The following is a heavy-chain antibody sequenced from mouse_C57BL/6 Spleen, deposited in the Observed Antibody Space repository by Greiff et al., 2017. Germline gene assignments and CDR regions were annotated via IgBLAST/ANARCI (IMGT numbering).Heavy chain of an antibody. J-gene: IGHJ2*01. Sequence: VQVVESDAELVKPGASVKISCKVSGYTFTDHTIHWMKQRPEQGLEWIGYIYPRDGSTKYNEKFKGKATLTADKSSSTAYMQLNSLTSEDSAVYFCARDGDYYGSSYNFDYWGQGTTLTVSS. V-gene: IGHV1-78*01. D-gene: IGHD1-1*01. CDR1: GYTFTDHT. CDR2: IYPRDGST. CDR3: ARDGDYYGSSYNFDY.